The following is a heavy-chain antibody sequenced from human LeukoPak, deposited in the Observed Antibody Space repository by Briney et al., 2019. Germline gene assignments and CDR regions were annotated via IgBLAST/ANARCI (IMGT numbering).Heavy chain of an antibody. V-gene: IGHV4-59*10. CDR2: IYTSGNT. CDR3: ARAPIVVVATGWFDP. CDR1: GGSFSGYY. J-gene: IGHJ5*02. D-gene: IGHD2-15*01. Sequence: SETLSLTCAVYGGSFSGYYWSWIRQPAGKGLEWIGRIYTSGNTNYNPSLKSRVTISVDTSKNQFSLKLSSVTAADTAVYYCARAPIVVVATGWFDPWGQGTLVTVSS.